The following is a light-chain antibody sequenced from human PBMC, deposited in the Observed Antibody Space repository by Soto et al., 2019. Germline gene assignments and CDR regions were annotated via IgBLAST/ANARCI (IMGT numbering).Light chain of an antibody. J-gene: IGKJ5*01. V-gene: IGKV1-27*01. CDR2: AAS. CDR1: QSINSF. CDR3: QQRSNWPT. Sequence: DIQMTQSPSSLSASVGDRVTITCRANQSINSFLNWYQQKPGKPPNLLIYAASTLQSGVPSRFSGSGSGTDFTLTISSLESEDFAIYYCQQRSNWPTFGQGTRREIK.